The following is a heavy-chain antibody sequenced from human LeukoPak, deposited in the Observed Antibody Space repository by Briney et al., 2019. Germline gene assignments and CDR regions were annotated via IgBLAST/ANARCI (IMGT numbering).Heavy chain of an antibody. J-gene: IGHJ4*02. Sequence: SVKVSCKASGGTFSSYAISWVRQAPGQGLEWMGRIIPILGIANYAQKFQGRVTITADKSTSTAYMELSSLRSEDTAVYYCAREGSRYFDWLLPTYFDYWGQGTLVTVSS. V-gene: IGHV1-69*04. CDR1: GGTFSSYA. D-gene: IGHD3-9*01. CDR2: IIPILGIA. CDR3: AREGSRYFDWLLPTYFDY.